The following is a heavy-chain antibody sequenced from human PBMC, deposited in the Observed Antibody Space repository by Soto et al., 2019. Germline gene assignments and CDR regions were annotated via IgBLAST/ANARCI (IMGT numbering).Heavy chain of an antibody. V-gene: IGHV4-31*03. CDR1: GGSISSGGYY. CDR2: IYYIGST. CDR3: AIGGEVAPDFDY. D-gene: IGHD3-10*01. J-gene: IGHJ4*02. Sequence: QVQLQESGPGLVKPSQTLSLTCTVSGGSISSGGYYWSWNRKHPGKGLEWIGYIYYIGSTYYNPSLKSRVTLSVDTSKNPFSLKLSSVTAADTAVYYCAIGGEVAPDFDYWGQGTLVTVSS.